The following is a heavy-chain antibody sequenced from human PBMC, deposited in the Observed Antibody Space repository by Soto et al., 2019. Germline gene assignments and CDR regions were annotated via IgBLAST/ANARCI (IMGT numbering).Heavy chain of an antibody. CDR2: IKSKTDGGTT. V-gene: IGHV3-15*07. CDR3: TTHMITFGGVIVKIPYYYYGMDV. J-gene: IGHJ6*02. D-gene: IGHD3-16*02. CDR1: TFSNAW. Sequence: TFSNAWMNWVRQAPGKGLEWVGRIKSKTDGGTTDYAAPVKGRFTISRDDSKNTLYLQMNSLKTEDTAVYYCTTHMITFGGVIVKIPYYYYGMDVWGQGTTVTVSS.